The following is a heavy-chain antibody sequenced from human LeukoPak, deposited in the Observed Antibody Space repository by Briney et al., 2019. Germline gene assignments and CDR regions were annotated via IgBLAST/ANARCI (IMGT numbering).Heavy chain of an antibody. D-gene: IGHD6-25*01. Sequence: SETLSLXXXXXXXXIXSYYWSWIRQPPGKGLEWIGYIYYSGSTNYNPSLKSRVTISVDTSKNQFSLKLSSVTAADTAVYYCARQGGGFWYFDLWGRGTLVTVSS. CDR2: IYYSGST. V-gene: IGHV4-59*08. J-gene: IGHJ2*01. CDR3: ARQGGGFWYFDL. CDR1: XXXIXSYY.